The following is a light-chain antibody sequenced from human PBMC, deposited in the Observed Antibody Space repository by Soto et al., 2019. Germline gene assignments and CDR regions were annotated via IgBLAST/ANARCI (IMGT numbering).Light chain of an antibody. CDR1: SSDVGGYDY. J-gene: IGLJ2*01. V-gene: IGLV2-14*01. CDR3: SAYTRNSSLI. Sequence: QSALTQPASVSGSPGQSITISCTGTSSDVGGYDYVSWYQQHPGKAPKVMIYDVSDRPSGVPYRFSGSKSGNTASLTISGLQAEDESYYYCSAYTRNSSLIFGGGTKLTVL. CDR2: DVS.